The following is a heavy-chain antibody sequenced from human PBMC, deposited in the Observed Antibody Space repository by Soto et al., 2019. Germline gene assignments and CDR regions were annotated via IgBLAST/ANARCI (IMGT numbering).Heavy chain of an antibody. D-gene: IGHD6-19*01. CDR2: IYDSGST. CDR3: ARGGWYLDY. Sequence: PSETLSLTCTVSGGSISSSSYYWGWIRQPPGKGLEWIGCIYDSGSTNYNPSLKSRVTMSVDTSKNQVSLNLNSVTAADTAVYFCARGGWYLDYWGQGTLVTVSS. CDR1: GGSISSSSYY. V-gene: IGHV4-61*05. J-gene: IGHJ4*02.